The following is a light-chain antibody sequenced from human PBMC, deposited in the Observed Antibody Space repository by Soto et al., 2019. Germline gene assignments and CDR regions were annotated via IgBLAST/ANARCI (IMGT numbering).Light chain of an antibody. Sequence: EVVLTQSPATLSLSPGERATLSCRASQNVYSYLAWFQQKPGQPPRLVISDASNRATGIPDRFSGSGSGTDFTLTISSLEPEDFAVYYCQQRYSWPPLTFGGGTRVEIK. V-gene: IGKV3-11*01. CDR1: QNVYSY. CDR3: QQRYSWPPLT. J-gene: IGKJ4*01. CDR2: DAS.